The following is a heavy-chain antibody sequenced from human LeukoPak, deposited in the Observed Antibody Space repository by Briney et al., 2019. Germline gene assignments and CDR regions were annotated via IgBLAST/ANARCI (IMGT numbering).Heavy chain of an antibody. D-gene: IGHD1-26*01. J-gene: IGHJ5*02. Sequence: PGGSLRLSCAASGFTFGDYAMHWVRQGPGKGLEWVSLINGGGGSTYYADSVKGRFTISRDNSKNSLYLEMNSLRTEDTAFYYCAKGDRSGSYYNSFDPWGQGTLVTLPS. V-gene: IGHV3-43*02. CDR3: AKGDRSGSYYNSFDP. CDR1: GFTFGDYA. CDR2: INGGGGST.